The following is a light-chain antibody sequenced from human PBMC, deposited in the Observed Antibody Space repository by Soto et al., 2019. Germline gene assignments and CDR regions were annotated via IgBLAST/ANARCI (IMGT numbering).Light chain of an antibody. V-gene: IGKV1-17*01. CDR1: QGIGND. CDR2: TAS. J-gene: IGKJ5*01. Sequence: DIQMTQSASSLSASVGDRVTITCLASQGIGNDLGWYQQKPGKAPKRLIHTASSLQSGVPSRFSGSGSETEFTLTISSLQPEDFATYYCLQQNSYPITFGQGRRLEIK. CDR3: LQQNSYPIT.